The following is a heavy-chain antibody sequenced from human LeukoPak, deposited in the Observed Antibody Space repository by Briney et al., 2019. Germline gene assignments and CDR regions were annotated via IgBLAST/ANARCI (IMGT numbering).Heavy chain of an antibody. CDR3: ARPKPDSYNPSWYFDL. J-gene: IGHJ2*01. CDR2: IYTSGST. V-gene: IGHV4-61*02. CDR1: GGSISSGSYY. D-gene: IGHD5-24*01. Sequence: PSETLSLTCTVSGGSISSGSYYWSWIRQPAGKGLEWIGRIYTSGSTNYNPSLESRVTISIDTSKNQFSLKLSSVTAADTAVYYCARPKPDSYNPSWYFDLWGRGTLVTVSS.